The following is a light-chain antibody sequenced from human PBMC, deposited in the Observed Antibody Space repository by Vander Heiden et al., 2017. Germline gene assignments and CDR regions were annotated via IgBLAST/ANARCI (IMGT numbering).Light chain of an antibody. V-gene: IGKV1-39*01. J-gene: IGKJ1*01. CDR2: AAS. CDR1: QSISSY. Sequence: DIQMTQSPSSLSASVGDRVTITCRASQSISSYLNWYQQKPGKAPKLLSYAASSLQSGVPSRFSGSGSGTEFTLTISSLQPEDVATYYCQQSYSTPRTFGQGTKVEIK. CDR3: QQSYSTPRT.